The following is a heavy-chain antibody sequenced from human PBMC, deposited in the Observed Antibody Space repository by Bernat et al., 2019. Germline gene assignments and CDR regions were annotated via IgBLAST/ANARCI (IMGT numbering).Heavy chain of an antibody. Sequence: QVQLVQSGAEVKKPGASVKVSCKASGHTFTSYGISWVRQAPGQGLEWMGWISAYNGNTNYAQKLQGRVTMTTDTSTSTAYMELRSLRSDDTAVYYCARDGCSSTSCYSLSGNDAFDIWGQGTMVTVSS. J-gene: IGHJ3*02. CDR3: ARDGCSSTSCYSLSGNDAFDI. CDR1: GHTFTSYG. V-gene: IGHV1-18*01. D-gene: IGHD2-2*02. CDR2: ISAYNGNT.